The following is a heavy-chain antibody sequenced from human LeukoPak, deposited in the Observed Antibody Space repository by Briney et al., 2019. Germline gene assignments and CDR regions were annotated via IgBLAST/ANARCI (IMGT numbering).Heavy chain of an antibody. CDR1: GGSISSYY. V-gene: IGHV4-59*12. J-gene: IGHJ4*02. Sequence: SETLSLTCTVSGGSISSYYWSWIRQPPGKGLEWIGYIYYSGSTYYNPSLKSRVTISVDTSKNQFSLKLSSVTAADTAVYYCARDLEYSSSSGSLWGQGTLVTVSS. CDR3: ARDLEYSSSSGSL. CDR2: IYYSGST. D-gene: IGHD6-6*01.